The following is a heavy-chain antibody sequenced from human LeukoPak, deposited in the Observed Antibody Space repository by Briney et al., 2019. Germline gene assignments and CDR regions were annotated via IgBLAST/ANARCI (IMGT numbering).Heavy chain of an antibody. CDR3: ARDTAGSLFDWLLRGLDY. D-gene: IGHD3-9*01. CDR1: GFIFSNYA. CDR2: ISGSGGTT. V-gene: IGHV3-23*01. Sequence: PGGSLRLSCVASGFIFSNYAMSWVRQAPGKGLACASAISGSGGTTYYADSVKCRFTISRDNSKNTLYLPMNSLRAEDTAVYYCARDTAGSLFDWLLRGLDYWGQGTLVTVSS. J-gene: IGHJ4*02.